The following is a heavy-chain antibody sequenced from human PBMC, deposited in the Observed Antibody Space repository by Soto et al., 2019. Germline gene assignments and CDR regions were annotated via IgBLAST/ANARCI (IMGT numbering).Heavy chain of an antibody. J-gene: IGHJ4*02. D-gene: IGHD6-6*01. CDR1: GFSVSSNY. V-gene: IGHV3-53*01. Sequence: GGSLRLSCAASGFSVSSNYMIWVRQAPGKGLEWVSVIYSGGTTYYADSVKGRFTISRDNSRNTLYLQMSSLRAEDTAVYYCAREPGSSGGDYWGQGTLVTVSS. CDR3: AREPGSSGGDY. CDR2: IYSGGTT.